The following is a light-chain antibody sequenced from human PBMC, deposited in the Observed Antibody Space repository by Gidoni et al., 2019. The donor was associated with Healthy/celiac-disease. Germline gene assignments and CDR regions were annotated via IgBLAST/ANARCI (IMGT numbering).Light chain of an antibody. J-gene: IGLJ1*01. CDR3: CSYAGSYTWV. CDR1: SSDVGGYNY. CDR2: DVS. V-gene: IGLV2-11*01. Sequence: QSALTHPRSVSGSPGQSVTISCTGTSSDVGGYNYVSWYHQHPGKAPKLMIYDVSKRPSGVPDRFSGSKSGNTASLTISGLQAEDEADYYCCSYAGSYTWVFGTGTKVTVL.